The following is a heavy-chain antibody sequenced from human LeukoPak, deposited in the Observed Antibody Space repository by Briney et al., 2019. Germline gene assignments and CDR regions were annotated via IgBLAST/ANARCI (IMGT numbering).Heavy chain of an antibody. D-gene: IGHD3-9*01. Sequence: PGGSLRLSCAASGFTFSSYWMSWVRQAPGKGLEWVANIKQDGSEEYYVDSVKGRFTISRDNAKNSLYLQMNSLRAEDTAVYYCARDGVLRYFDWSTTYYFDYWGQGTLVTVSS. CDR2: IKQDGSEE. CDR1: GFTFSSYW. CDR3: ARDGVLRYFDWSTTYYFDY. V-gene: IGHV3-7*01. J-gene: IGHJ4*02.